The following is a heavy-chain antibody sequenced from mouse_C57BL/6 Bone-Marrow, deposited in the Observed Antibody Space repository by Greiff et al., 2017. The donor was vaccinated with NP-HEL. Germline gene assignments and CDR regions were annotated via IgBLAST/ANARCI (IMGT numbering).Heavy chain of an antibody. V-gene: IGHV5-6*03. CDR1: GFTFSSYG. J-gene: IGHJ3*01. CDR3: ASPYDYDVAWFAY. D-gene: IGHD2-4*01. CDR2: MRSGGSYT. Sequence: EVKLMESGGGGVKPGGSLKLSCAASGFTFSSYGMSWVRQTPDKRLEWVATMRSGGSYTYYPDSVKGRFTISRDNAKNTLYLQMSSLKSEDTAVYYCASPYDYDVAWFAYWGQGTLVTVSA.